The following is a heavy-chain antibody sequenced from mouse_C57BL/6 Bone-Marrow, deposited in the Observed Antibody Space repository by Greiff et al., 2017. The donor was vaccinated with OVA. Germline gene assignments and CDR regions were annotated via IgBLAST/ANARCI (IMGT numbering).Heavy chain of an antibody. CDR2: INPGGGGT. CDR1: GYAFTNYL. CDR3: ARSYYDYAFDY. J-gene: IGHJ2*01. V-gene: IGHV1-54*01. D-gene: IGHD2-4*01. Sequence: QVQLQQSGAELVRPGTSVKVSCKASGYAFTNYLIEWVKQRPGQGLEWIGVINPGGGGTNYNEKFKGKATLTAEKSSSTAYMQLSSLTSEDSAVDFCARSYYDYAFDYWGQGTTLTVSS.